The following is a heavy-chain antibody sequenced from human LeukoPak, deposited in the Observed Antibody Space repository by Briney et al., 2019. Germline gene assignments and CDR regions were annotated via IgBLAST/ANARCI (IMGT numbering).Heavy chain of an antibody. Sequence: SETLSLTCTVSGGSISSYYWSWIRQPPGKGLEWIGYIYYSGSTNYNPSLKSRVTISVDTSKNQFSLELSSVTAADTAVYYCARGGYSYGYYMDVWGKGTTVTVSS. V-gene: IGHV4-59*01. J-gene: IGHJ6*03. CDR1: GGSISSYY. CDR2: IYYSGST. CDR3: ARGGYSYGYYMDV. D-gene: IGHD5-18*01.